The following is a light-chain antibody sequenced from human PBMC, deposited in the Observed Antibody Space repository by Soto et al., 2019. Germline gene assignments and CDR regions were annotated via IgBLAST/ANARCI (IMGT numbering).Light chain of an antibody. CDR2: FAS. J-gene: IGKJ3*01. V-gene: IGKV4-1*01. Sequence: DIVLTPAPDSLALSLGDRSTINCNSSQSVLYSYNNKNYLAWSQQKPGQPAKLLICFASTRESGVTDRFRGSGSGTDFTLTISSLQAEDVAVYYCQQYYSTPTFGPGTKVDIK. CDR1: QSVLYSYNNKNY. CDR3: QQYYSTPT.